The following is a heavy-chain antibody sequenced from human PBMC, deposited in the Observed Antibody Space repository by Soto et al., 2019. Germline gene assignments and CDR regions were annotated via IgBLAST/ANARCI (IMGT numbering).Heavy chain of an antibody. CDR2: VISLFGTA. V-gene: IGHV1-69*01. CDR3: ARGVGYRDFSAALLD. CDR1: GGTFSSHS. Sequence: VQLMQSGAEVKKPGSSVKVSCKASGGTFSSHSINWVRQAPGQGLEWMGGVISLFGTANYAHNFKGRVTITADQSTATAHMALNSLTSDDTAVYYCARGVGYRDFSAALLDWGQGTLVTVSS. J-gene: IGHJ4*02. D-gene: IGHD4-17*01.